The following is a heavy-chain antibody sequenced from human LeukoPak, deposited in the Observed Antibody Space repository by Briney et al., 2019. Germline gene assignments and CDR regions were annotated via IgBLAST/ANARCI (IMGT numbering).Heavy chain of an antibody. Sequence: PGGSLTPSCAASGFTVSSNYMSWVRQAPGKGLEWVSVIYSGGSTYYADSVKGRFTISRDNSKNTLYLQMNSLRAEDTAVYYCARGTYYYVWYFDYWGQGTLVTVSS. D-gene: IGHD3-10*02. J-gene: IGHJ4*02. V-gene: IGHV3-53*01. CDR2: IYSGGST. CDR3: ARGTYYYVWYFDY. CDR1: GFTVSSNY.